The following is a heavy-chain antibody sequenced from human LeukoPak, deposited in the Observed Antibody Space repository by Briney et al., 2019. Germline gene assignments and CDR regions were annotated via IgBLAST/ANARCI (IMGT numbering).Heavy chain of an antibody. V-gene: IGHV3-7*01. CDR1: GFTLKNYW. D-gene: IGHD3-10*01. Sequence: GGSLRLSCGASGFTLKNYWMSWVRQAPGKGLEWVANINQDGSEKYYVDSVKGRLTISRDNAKNSLYLQMNSLRVEDTAVYYCAKVAKYYYGSETYYFFEHWGQGTPVTASS. CDR3: AKVAKYYYGSETYYFFEH. CDR2: INQDGSEK. J-gene: IGHJ4*02.